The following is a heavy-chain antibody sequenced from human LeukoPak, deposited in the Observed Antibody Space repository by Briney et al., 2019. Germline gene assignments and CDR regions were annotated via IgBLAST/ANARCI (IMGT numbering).Heavy chain of an antibody. Sequence: SETLSLTCTVSGGSVSSGGSPWSWIRQPPGKGLEWIGYIYRAGNTYYNPSLKSRLTMSVDKSKNQFSLKLSSMTAADTAVYFCARVREDTVMVLDFWGLGTLVTVSS. J-gene: IGHJ4*02. CDR3: ARVREDTVMVLDF. CDR1: GGSVSSGGSP. D-gene: IGHD5-18*01. CDR2: IYRAGNT. V-gene: IGHV4-30-2*01.